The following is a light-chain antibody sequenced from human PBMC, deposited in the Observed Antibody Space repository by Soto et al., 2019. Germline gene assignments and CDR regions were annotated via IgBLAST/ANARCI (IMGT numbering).Light chain of an antibody. CDR3: MQALQTPGT. Sequence: DIVMTQSPLSLPVTPGEPASISCRSSQSLLHSNGYNYLDWYLQKPGQSPQLLIYLGSNRASGVPERFSGRGSGTDFTLKISRVEAEDVGVYYCMQALQTPGTFGQGTKVEIK. V-gene: IGKV2-28*01. J-gene: IGKJ1*01. CDR1: QSLLHSNGYNY. CDR2: LGS.